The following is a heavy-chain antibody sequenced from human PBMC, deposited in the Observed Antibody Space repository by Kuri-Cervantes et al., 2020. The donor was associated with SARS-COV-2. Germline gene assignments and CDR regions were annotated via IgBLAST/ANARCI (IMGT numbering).Heavy chain of an antibody. V-gene: IGHV4-59*08. CDR2: VHYSGST. CDR1: GDSISSYY. J-gene: IGHJ5*02. D-gene: IGHD4-17*01. CDR3: ARHERTVGFGDYIRWLDP. Sequence: GSLRLSCTVSGDSISSYYWSWIRQPLGKGLEWIGYVHYSGSTNYNPSLKSRVIISVDTSKNQFSLKLTSVTAADTAVYYCARHERTVGFGDYIRWLDPWGQGTLVTVSS.